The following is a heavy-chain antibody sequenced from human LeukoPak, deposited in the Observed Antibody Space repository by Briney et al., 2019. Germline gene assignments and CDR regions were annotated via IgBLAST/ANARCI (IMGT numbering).Heavy chain of an antibody. D-gene: IGHD6-6*01. CDR3: ATIRGSSTYFFDY. Sequence: ASVKVSCKASGYTFTSYDINWVRQATGQGLEWMGWMNPNSGNTGYAQKFQGRVTITRSTSISTAYMELSSLRPEDTAVYYCATIRGSSTYFFDYWGQGTLVTVSS. J-gene: IGHJ4*02. CDR1: GYTFTSYD. V-gene: IGHV1-8*03. CDR2: MNPNSGNT.